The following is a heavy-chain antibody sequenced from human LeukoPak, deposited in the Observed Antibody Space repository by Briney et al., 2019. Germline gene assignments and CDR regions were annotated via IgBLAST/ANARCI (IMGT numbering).Heavy chain of an antibody. Sequence: PGGSLRLSCAASGFTFSSYSMNWVRQAPGKGLEWVSYISSSSSTIYYADSVKGRFTISRDNAKNSLYLQMNSLRAEDTAVYYCARDLPQRTTVTHPPRNYYMDVWGKGTTVTVSS. CDR2: ISSSSSTI. J-gene: IGHJ6*03. D-gene: IGHD4-11*01. CDR1: GFTFSSYS. CDR3: ARDLPQRTTVTHPPRNYYMDV. V-gene: IGHV3-48*04.